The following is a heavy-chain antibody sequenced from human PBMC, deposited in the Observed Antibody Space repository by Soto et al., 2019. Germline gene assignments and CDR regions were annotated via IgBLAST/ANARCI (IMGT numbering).Heavy chain of an antibody. J-gene: IGHJ6*02. CDR2: ISYDGSNK. Sequence: HVQLVESGGGVVQPGRSLRLSCAASGFTFSSYAVHWVRQAPGKGLEWVAVISYDGSNKYYADSVKGRFTISRDNSKNTLYLQMNSLRAEDTAVYYCARDLAEWLSFSYYYYGMDVWGQGTTVTVSS. D-gene: IGHD3-3*01. V-gene: IGHV3-30-3*01. CDR3: ARDLAEWLSFSYYYYGMDV. CDR1: GFTFSSYA.